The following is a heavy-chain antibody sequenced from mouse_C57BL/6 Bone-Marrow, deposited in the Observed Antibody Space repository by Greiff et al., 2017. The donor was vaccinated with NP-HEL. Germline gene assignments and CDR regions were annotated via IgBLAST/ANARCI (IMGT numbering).Heavy chain of an antibody. J-gene: IGHJ4*01. CDR2: IDPENGDT. V-gene: IGHV14-4*01. CDR3: TRFTTVVGAMDY. CDR1: GFNIKDDY. Sequence: VQLKESGAELVRPGASVKLSCTASGFNIKDDYMHWVKQRPEQGLEWIGWIDPENGDTEYASKFQGKATITADTSSNTAYLQLSSLTSEDTAVYYCTRFTTVVGAMDYWGQGTSVTVSS. D-gene: IGHD1-1*01.